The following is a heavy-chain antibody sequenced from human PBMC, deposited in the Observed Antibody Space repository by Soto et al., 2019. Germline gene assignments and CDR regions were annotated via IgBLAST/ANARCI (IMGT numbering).Heavy chain of an antibody. V-gene: IGHV1-69*02. D-gene: IGHD2-15*01. CDR3: AGAAYCSGGSCYSSGWYYYYYMDV. CDR1: GGTFSSYT. Sequence: ASVKVSCKASGGTFSSYTISWVRQAPGQGLEWMGRIIPILGIANYAQKFQGRVTITADKSTSTAYMELSSLRSEDTAVYYCAGAAYCSGGSCYSSGWYYYYYMDVWGKGTTVTVSS. CDR2: IIPILGIA. J-gene: IGHJ6*03.